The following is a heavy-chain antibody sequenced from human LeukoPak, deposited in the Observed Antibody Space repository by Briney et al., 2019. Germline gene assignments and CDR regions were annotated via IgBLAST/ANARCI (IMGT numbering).Heavy chain of an antibody. D-gene: IGHD3-3*01. CDR1: GASVSSYY. J-gene: IGHJ5*02. CDR2: ISDTGKT. CDR3: ATGYYEPFAT. Sequence: PETLSLTCTFSGASVSSYYWDWLRQTPGKGLEWIGYISDTGKTDSNPSLKSRVSISLGPANKQFSLRLRSVTAADSAVYYCATGYYEPFATWGPGILVTVSS. V-gene: IGHV4-59*02.